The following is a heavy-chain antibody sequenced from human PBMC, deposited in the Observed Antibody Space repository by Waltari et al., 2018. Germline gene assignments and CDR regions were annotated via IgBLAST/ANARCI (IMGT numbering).Heavy chain of an antibody. CDR2: ISWNSGSI. CDR1: GFTFDDYA. D-gene: IGHD2-15*01. J-gene: IGHJ4*02. V-gene: IGHV3-9*01. CDR3: AKETYRYCSGGSCSVDY. Sequence: EVQLVESGGGLVQPGRSLRLSCAASGFTFDDYAMHWVRPAHGKGLEWVSGISWNSGSIGYADSVKGRFTISRDNAKNSLYLQMNSLRAEDTALYYCAKETYRYCSGGSCSVDYWGQGTLVTVSS.